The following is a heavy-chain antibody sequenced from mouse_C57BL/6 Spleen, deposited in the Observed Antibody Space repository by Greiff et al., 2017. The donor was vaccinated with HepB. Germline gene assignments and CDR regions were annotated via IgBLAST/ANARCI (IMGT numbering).Heavy chain of an antibody. V-gene: IGHV1-69*01. CDR2: IDPSDSYT. D-gene: IGHD2-1*01. J-gene: IGHJ2*01. CDR3: ARSRGNYGYCDY. CDR1: GYTFTSYW. Sequence: QVQLQQPGAELVMPGASVKLSCKASGYTFTSYWMHWVKQRPGQGLEWIGEIDPSDSYTNYNQKFKVKSTLTVDESSSTAYMQLSSLTSEDSAVYDCARSRGNYGYCDYWGQGTTLTVSS.